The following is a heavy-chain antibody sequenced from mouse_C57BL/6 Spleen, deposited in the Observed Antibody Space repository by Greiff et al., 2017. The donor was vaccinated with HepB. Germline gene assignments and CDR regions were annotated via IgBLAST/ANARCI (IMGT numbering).Heavy chain of an antibody. CDR1: GYTFTDYE. CDR3: TRDTTDAMDY. CDR2: IDPETGGT. D-gene: IGHD1-1*01. J-gene: IGHJ4*01. V-gene: IGHV1-15*01. Sequence: QVHVKQSGAELVRPGASVTLSCKASGYTFTDYEMHWVKQTPVHGLEWIGAIDPETGGTAYNQKFKGKAILTADKASSTAYMELRSLTSEDSAVYYCTRDTTDAMDYWGQGTSVTVSS.